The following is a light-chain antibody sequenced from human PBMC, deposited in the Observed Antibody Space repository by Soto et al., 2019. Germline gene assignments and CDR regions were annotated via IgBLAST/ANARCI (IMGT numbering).Light chain of an antibody. CDR3: QQYNTWPRT. J-gene: IGKJ1*01. CDR1: QGIKDY. V-gene: IGKV3-15*01. Sequence: EIVMTQSPATLSVSPGERATLSCRASQGIKDYVAWFQQKPGQAPRLLIYGASTRATAIPARFSGSGSGTEFTLYIRSLQSEDFAVYYCQQYNTWPRTFGQGTKVETK. CDR2: GAS.